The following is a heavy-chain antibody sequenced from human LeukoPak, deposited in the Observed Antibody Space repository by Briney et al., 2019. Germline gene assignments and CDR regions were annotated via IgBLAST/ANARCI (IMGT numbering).Heavy chain of an antibody. Sequence: PSETLSLTCAVYGWSFIGYYWCWIRQPPGKGRDWMGEINHSGSTKYNPPIKSRVTISVFTTKNQVSLMLSSVTTADTAVYYCAGGRAWYSSSSLGYWGQGTLVTVSS. CDR2: INHSGST. CDR3: AGGRAWYSSSSLGY. V-gene: IGHV4-34*01. D-gene: IGHD6-13*01. J-gene: IGHJ4*02. CDR1: GWSFIGYY.